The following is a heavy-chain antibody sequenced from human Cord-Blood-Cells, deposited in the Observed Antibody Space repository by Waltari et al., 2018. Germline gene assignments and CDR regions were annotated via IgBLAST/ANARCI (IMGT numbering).Heavy chain of an antibody. Sequence: QLQLQESGSGLVKPSQTLSLTCAVSGGSISRGGYSWSWIRQPPGKGLEWIGYIYHSGSTYYNPSLKSRVTISVDRSKNQFSLKLSSVTAADTAVYYCARVGSGYDSSFFFDYWGQGTLVTVSS. CDR2: IYHSGST. CDR1: GGSISRGGYS. V-gene: IGHV4-30-2*01. D-gene: IGHD5-12*01. J-gene: IGHJ4*02. CDR3: ARVGSGYDSSFFFDY.